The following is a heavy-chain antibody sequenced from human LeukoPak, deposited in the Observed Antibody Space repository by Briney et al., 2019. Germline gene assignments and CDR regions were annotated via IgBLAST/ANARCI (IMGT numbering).Heavy chain of an antibody. J-gene: IGHJ4*02. CDR3: ARGGGRKLDF. CDR2: FYYSGST. CDR1: GDSISSYY. D-gene: IGHD3-16*01. V-gene: IGHV4-59*01. Sequence: SETLSLTCTVSGDSISSYYWSWIRQPPGKGLEWIGYFYYSGSTSYNPSLKSRVTISVDTSKHQFSLRLTSVTAADTALYYGARGGGRKLDFWGQGTLVTVSS.